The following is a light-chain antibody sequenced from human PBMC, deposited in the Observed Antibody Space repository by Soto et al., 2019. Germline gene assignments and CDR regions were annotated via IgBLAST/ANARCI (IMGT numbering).Light chain of an antibody. J-gene: IGKJ1*01. CDR2: DAS. Sequence: EIVLPQYPATLSLSPGEIATLACRASQSVSSYLAWYQKKPGQPLRLLIYDASNRDTGTPARFSGSGSGTDFTLTISSLEPEDFAIYYCVQRSTWPWTIGQGSKVEIK. CDR3: VQRSTWPWT. CDR1: QSVSSY. V-gene: IGKV3-11*01.